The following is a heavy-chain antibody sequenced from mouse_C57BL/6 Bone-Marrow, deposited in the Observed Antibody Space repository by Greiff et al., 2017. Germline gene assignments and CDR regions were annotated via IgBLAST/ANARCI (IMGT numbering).Heavy chain of an antibody. D-gene: IGHD1-1*01. CDR3: ARSGFFT. V-gene: IGHV1-54*01. J-gene: IGHJ3*01. Sequence: VQLVESGAELVRPGTSVKVSCKASGYAFTNYLIEWVKQRPGQGLEWIGVINPGSGGTNYNEKFKGKATLTADKSSSTAYMQLSSLTSEDSAVYFCARSGFFTWGQGTLVTVSA. CDR2: INPGSGGT. CDR1: GYAFTNYL.